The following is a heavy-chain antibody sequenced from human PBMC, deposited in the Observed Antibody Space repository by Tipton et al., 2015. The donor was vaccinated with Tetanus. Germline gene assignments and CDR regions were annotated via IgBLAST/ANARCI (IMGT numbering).Heavy chain of an antibody. J-gene: IGHJ4*02. CDR1: GFTFDDYA. CDR3: AKAYSMIVVVTSFDY. Sequence: SLRLSCAASGFTFDDYAMHWVRQAPGKGLEWVSGISWNSGSIGYADSVKGRFTISRDNAKNSLYLQMNSLRAEDTALYYCAKAYSMIVVVTSFDYWGQGTLVTVSS. V-gene: IGHV3-9*01. D-gene: IGHD3-22*01. CDR2: ISWNSGSI.